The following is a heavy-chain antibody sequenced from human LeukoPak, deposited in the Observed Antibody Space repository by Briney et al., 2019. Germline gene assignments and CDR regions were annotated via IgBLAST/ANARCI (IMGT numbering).Heavy chain of an antibody. CDR3: AKEEDFWSGGDI. CDR1: GFTFSSYG. D-gene: IGHD3-3*01. CDR2: ISYDGSNK. V-gene: IGHV3-30*18. J-gene: IGHJ3*02. Sequence: GGSLRLSCAASGFTFSSYGMHWVRQAPGKGLEWVAVISYDGSNKYYADSVKGRFTISRDNSKNTLYLQMNSLRAEDTAVYYCAKEEDFWSGGDIWGQGTMVTVSS.